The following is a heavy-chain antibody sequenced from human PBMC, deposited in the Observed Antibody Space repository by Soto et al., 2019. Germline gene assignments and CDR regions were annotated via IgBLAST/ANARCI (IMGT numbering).Heavy chain of an antibody. V-gene: IGHV1-8*01. D-gene: IGHD3-22*01. CDR2: MNPNSGNT. Sequence: QVQLVQSGAEVKKPGASVKVSCKASGYTFTSYDINWVRQATGQGLEWMGWMNPNSGNTGYAQKFQGGVTMTRNTSISTAYMELSSLRSEDTAVYYCARSGYYDSSGYYSSWGFDPWGQGTLVTVAS. J-gene: IGHJ5*02. CDR3: ARSGYYDSSGYYSSWGFDP. CDR1: GYTFTSYD.